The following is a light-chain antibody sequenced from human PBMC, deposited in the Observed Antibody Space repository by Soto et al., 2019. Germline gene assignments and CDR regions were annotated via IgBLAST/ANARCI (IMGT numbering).Light chain of an antibody. V-gene: IGLV4-60*02. Sequence: QLVLTQSSSASASLGSSVKLTCTLSSGHSTYIIAWHQQQPGKAPRYLMKLEGTGSQNKGSGVSDRFSGTSSGGDRYLTISNLRFEDEADYFCETWDTNIRVFSGGTKLTVL. CDR1: SGHSTYI. J-gene: IGLJ3*02. CDR3: ETWDTNIRV. CDR2: LEGTGSQ.